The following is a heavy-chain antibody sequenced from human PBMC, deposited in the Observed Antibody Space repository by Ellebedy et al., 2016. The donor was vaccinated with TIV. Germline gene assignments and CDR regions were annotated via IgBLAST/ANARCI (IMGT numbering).Heavy chain of an antibody. Sequence: AASVKVSCKASGDTLTELSMHWVRQAPGKGLEWMGGFDPEDGETIYAQKFQARVTMTEDTSTDTAYMELSSLRSEDTAVYYCATAYGDYVHDAFDIWGQGTMVTVSS. CDR2: FDPEDGET. CDR3: ATAYGDYVHDAFDI. J-gene: IGHJ3*02. D-gene: IGHD4-17*01. V-gene: IGHV1-24*01. CDR1: GDTLTELS.